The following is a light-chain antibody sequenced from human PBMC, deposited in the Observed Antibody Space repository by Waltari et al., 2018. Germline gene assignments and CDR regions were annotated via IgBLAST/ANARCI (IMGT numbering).Light chain of an antibody. Sequence: EIVLTQSPATLSLSPGERATLSCRASQSVYNYLAWYQQTPGQAPRLLIYDSSNRATGIPARFSGSGSGTDFTLTISSLEPEDFAVYYCQQRSHWPRTFGPGTKVDIK. CDR1: QSVYNY. CDR3: QQRSHWPRT. CDR2: DSS. J-gene: IGKJ3*01. V-gene: IGKV3-11*01.